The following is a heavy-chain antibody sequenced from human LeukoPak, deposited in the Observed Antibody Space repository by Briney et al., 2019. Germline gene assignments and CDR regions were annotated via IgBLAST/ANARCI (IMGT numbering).Heavy chain of an antibody. CDR3: ARGAGWYHY. J-gene: IGHJ4*02. CDR2: IYYSGST. D-gene: IGHD6-19*01. Sequence: PSETLSLTCTVSGGSISNYYWSWIRQPPGKGLEWIGYIYYSGSTYYNPSLRSQVTISVDTSKNQFSLNLNSVTAADTAVYYCARGAGWYHYWGQGTLVTVSS. CDR1: GGSISNYY. V-gene: IGHV4-59*01.